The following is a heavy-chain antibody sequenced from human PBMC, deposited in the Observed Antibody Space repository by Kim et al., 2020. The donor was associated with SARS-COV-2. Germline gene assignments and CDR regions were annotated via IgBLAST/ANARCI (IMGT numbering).Heavy chain of an antibody. D-gene: IGHD1-26*01. Sequence: YYNTALKSRVTILGDTPKNQFSLNMKSVTAADTAVYYCACNVGSTPDYYFDYWGRGALVTVSS. V-gene: IGHV4-39*07. J-gene: IGHJ4*02. CDR3: ACNVGSTPDYYFDY.